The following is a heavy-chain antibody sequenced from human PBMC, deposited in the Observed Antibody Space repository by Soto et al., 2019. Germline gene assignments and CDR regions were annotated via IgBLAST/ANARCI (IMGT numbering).Heavy chain of an antibody. CDR1: TFSVSDNY. D-gene: IGHD1-1*01. CDR3: ARHGGTDERGDHYYGMDV. CDR2: IYSGGET. V-gene: IGHV3-53*01. J-gene: IGHJ6*02. Sequence: GGSLRLSCAASTFSVSDNYMSWVRQAPGKGLEWVSVIYSGGETYYVDSVRGRFTISRDNSKNTLFLQMSSLRAEDTAVYYCARHGGTDERGDHYYGMDVWGQGTTVTVSS.